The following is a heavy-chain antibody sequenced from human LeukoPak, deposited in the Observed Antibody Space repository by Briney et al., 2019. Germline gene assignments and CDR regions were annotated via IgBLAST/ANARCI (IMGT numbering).Heavy chain of an antibody. CDR2: IRYDGTNK. CDR1: GFTFSSYG. Sequence: GGSLRLSCAASGFTFSSYGMHWVRQAPGKGLEWVAFIRYDGTNKYYADSVKGRFTISRDNYKNTLYLQMNSLRAEDTAVYYCARGVRRRPDAFDIWGQGTMVTVSS. D-gene: IGHD6-25*01. J-gene: IGHJ3*02. CDR3: ARGVRRRPDAFDI. V-gene: IGHV3-30*02.